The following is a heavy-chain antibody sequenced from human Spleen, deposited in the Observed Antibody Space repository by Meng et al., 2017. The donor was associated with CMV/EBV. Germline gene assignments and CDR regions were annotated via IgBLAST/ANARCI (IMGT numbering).Heavy chain of an antibody. Sequence: SGYTFTGYYIHWVRQAPGQGLEWMGWINPNSGGTKYAQNFQGRVTMTRDTSISTAYMELNRLRSDDTALYYCARDLQYQMLYGWFDPWGQGTLVTVSS. CDR1: GYTFTGYY. CDR3: ARDLQYQMLYGWFDP. J-gene: IGHJ5*02. D-gene: IGHD2-2*02. CDR2: INPNSGGT. V-gene: IGHV1-2*02.